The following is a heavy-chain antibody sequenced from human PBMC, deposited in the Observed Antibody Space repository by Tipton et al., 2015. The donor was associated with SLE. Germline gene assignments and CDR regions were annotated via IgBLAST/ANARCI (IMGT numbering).Heavy chain of an antibody. CDR1: GFTFSSYG. Sequence: LRLSCVVSGFTFSSYGMHWVRPAPGKGLAWVAFIGNDGSPEDYADSVKGRFTISRDNAENSRYLHMTSLRVEDTAVYYCARDTYDSPMVTGWGRGTLVTVSS. D-gene: IGHD4/OR15-4a*01. J-gene: IGHJ4*02. CDR2: IGNDGSPE. CDR3: ARDTYDSPMVTG. V-gene: IGHV3-33*01.